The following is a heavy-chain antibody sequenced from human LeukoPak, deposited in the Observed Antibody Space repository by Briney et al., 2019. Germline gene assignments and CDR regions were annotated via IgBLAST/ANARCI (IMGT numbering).Heavy chain of an antibody. CDR1: GFTFSSYE. CDR2: ISSSGSTI. CDR3: AREGQWDLFDY. V-gene: IGHV3-48*03. D-gene: IGHD1-26*01. J-gene: IGHJ4*02. Sequence: QPGGSLRLSCAASGFTFSSYEMNWVRQAPGKGLEWVSYISSSGSTIYYADSVKGRFTISRDNAKNSLYLQMNSLRAEDTAVYYCAREGQWDLFDYWGQGTLSPSPQ.